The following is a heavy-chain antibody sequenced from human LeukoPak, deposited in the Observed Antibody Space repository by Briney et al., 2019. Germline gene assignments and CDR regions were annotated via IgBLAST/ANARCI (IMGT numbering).Heavy chain of an antibody. D-gene: IGHD1-26*01. Sequence: PGGSLRLSCAASGFTFSSYGMSWVRQAPGKGLEWVSTISDSGITTNYADSVKGRFTISRDSTKNTLYLQMNGLRAEDTAVYYCAKSVGTTSKLSFDYWGQGTLVTVSS. J-gene: IGHJ4*02. V-gene: IGHV3-23*01. CDR1: GFTFSSYG. CDR3: AKSVGTTSKLSFDY. CDR2: ISDSGITT.